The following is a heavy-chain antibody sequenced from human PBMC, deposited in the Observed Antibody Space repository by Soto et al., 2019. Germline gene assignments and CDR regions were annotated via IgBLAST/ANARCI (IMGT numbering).Heavy chain of an antibody. J-gene: IGHJ4*02. CDR2: INHSGSA. Sequence: SETLSLTRDVYGGSFSGYIWTWIRQTPGKGLQWIGQINHSGSANYNPSLRSRVTISVHTSNSQFSLELSSVTAADTAVYYCARGLISGSHYSGGWYYFDSWGQGTQVT. D-gene: IGHD1-26*01. CDR3: ARGLISGSHYSGGWYYFDS. V-gene: IGHV4-34*01. CDR1: GGSFSGYI.